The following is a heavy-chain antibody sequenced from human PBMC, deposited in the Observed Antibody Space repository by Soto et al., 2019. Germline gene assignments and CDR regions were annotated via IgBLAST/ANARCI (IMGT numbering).Heavy chain of an antibody. CDR2: VSGGSGTT. D-gene: IGHD1-1*01. CDR3: AKWNGYGDH. Sequence: EVQLLESGGGLVQPGGSLRLSCAVSGFSFSTYGVTWVRQAPGKGLEWVSGVSGGSGTTHYADSVKGRFTITGDTSKNTVYLKMNSLRVEDTDVYYCAKWNGYGDHWGQGTLVTVSS. J-gene: IGHJ4*02. CDR1: GFSFSTYG. V-gene: IGHV3-23*01.